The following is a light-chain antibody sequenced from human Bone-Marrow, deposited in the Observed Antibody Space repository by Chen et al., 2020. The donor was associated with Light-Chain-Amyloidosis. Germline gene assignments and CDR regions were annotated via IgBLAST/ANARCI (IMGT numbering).Light chain of an antibody. Sequence: QSALTQPASVSGSPGQSITISCTGTSSDVGGDNNVSWYQQHPAKAPKLMIYEVLNRPSWVPVRYTGSKSDNTPSLTVSGLQTEDEADYFCSSYTITITLVFGSGTRVTVL. CDR2: EVL. CDR1: SSDVGGDNN. CDR3: SSYTITITLV. V-gene: IGLV2-14*01. J-gene: IGLJ1*01.